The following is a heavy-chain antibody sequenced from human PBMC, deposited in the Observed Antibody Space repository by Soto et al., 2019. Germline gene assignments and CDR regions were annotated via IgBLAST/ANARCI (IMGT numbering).Heavy chain of an antibody. CDR1: GGSISSSSYY. Sequence: QLQLQESGPGLVKPSETLSLTCTVSGGSISSSSYYWGWIRQPPGKGLEWIGSIYYSGSTYYNPSLKSRVTISVDTSKNQFSLKLSSVTAADTAVYYCARHTPRSIAVAGGNYYYGMDVWGQGTTVTVSS. J-gene: IGHJ6*02. D-gene: IGHD6-19*01. CDR3: ARHTPRSIAVAGGNYYYGMDV. V-gene: IGHV4-39*01. CDR2: IYYSGST.